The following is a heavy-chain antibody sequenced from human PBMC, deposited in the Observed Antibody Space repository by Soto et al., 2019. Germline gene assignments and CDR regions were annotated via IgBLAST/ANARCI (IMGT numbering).Heavy chain of an antibody. J-gene: IGHJ4*02. D-gene: IGHD3-10*01. CDR3: AKVSRRGSAIDFDY. V-gene: IGHV1-8*01. Sequence: QVQLVQSGAEVREPGASVKVSCKASGYTFTDYDMNWVRQATGQGPEWMGWMNPNSGDTGYAQKFQGRVTMTRDTSITTAYMELSSLRSEDTAVYYCAKVSRRGSAIDFDYWGQGTLVTVSS. CDR2: MNPNSGDT. CDR1: GYTFTDYD.